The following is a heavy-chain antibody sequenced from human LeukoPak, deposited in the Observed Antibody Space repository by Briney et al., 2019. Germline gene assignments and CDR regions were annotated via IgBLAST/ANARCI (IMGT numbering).Heavy chain of an antibody. CDR1: GYTFTSYD. CDR2: MNPNSGNT. Sequence: ASVKVSCKASGYTFTSYDINWVRQATGQGLEWMGWMNPNSGNTGYAQKFQGRVTMTRDTSTSTVYMELSSLRSEDTAVYYCARTNYDSSGHYYYYGMDVWGQGTTVTVSS. D-gene: IGHD3-22*01. CDR3: ARTNYDSSGHYYYYGMDV. V-gene: IGHV1-8*01. J-gene: IGHJ6*02.